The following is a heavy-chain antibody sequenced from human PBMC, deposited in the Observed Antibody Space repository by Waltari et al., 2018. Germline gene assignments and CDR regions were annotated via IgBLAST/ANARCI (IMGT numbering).Heavy chain of an antibody. Sequence: QVQLQESGPGLVKPSKTLSLTCTVSGGSINNYYWSWIRQPPGKGLEWIGFIYYSGNTNYSPSVRSRVPISIDTSKSQFSLKLTSVTAADTAVYYCARGRLRDFDVDYQFYYAMDVWGQGTTVAVSS. CDR1: GGSINNYY. V-gene: IGHV4-59*13. CDR3: ARGRLRDFDVDYQFYYAMDV. CDR2: IYYSGNT. D-gene: IGHD3-9*01. J-gene: IGHJ6*02.